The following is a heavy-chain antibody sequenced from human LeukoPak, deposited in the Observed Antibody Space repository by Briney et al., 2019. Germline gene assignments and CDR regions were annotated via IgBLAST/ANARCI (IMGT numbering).Heavy chain of an antibody. CDR1: GDIFSRYA. CDR2: IIPILDIA. CDR3: ARDPYDSLTGYLGHYFDY. J-gene: IGHJ4*02. Sequence: SVKVSCTASGDIFSRYAFTWVRQAPGQGLEWMGRIIPILDIANYAQKFQGRVTITADKSTSTAYMELSSLRSEDTAVYYCARDPYDSLTGYLGHYFDYWGQGTLVTVSS. V-gene: IGHV1-69*04. D-gene: IGHD3-9*01.